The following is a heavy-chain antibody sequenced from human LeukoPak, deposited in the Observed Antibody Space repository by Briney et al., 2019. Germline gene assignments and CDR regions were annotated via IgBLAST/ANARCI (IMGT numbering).Heavy chain of an antibody. Sequence: GGSLRLSCAASRFIFSNYWMTWVRQAPGKGLEWVGNINQDASEINYVDSVKGRFTISRVNSDNTLYLQMNSLYEQFTRIYFCARDRHINSWSNDRFDYWGQGALVTVSS. CDR1: RFIFSNYW. J-gene: IGHJ4*02. V-gene: IGHV3-7*01. D-gene: IGHD6-13*01. CDR3: ARDRHINSWSNDRFDY. CDR2: INQDASEI.